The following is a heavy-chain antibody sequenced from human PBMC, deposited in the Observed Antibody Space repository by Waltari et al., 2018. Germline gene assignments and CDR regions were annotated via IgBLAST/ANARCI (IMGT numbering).Heavy chain of an antibody. CDR1: GFFFSNYG. V-gene: IGHV3-23*03. Sequence: DVQLLESGGGLVQPGGSLRLSCAASGFFFSNYGMNWVRQAPGKGLEWVSVIYSGGGSTFYADSVKGRFTISRDNSKNTVHVQLNSLRVEDTAVYYCAREGVATPGAFDVWGQGTKVIVS. J-gene: IGHJ3*01. CDR3: AREGVATPGAFDV. D-gene: IGHD5-12*01. CDR2: IYSGGGST.